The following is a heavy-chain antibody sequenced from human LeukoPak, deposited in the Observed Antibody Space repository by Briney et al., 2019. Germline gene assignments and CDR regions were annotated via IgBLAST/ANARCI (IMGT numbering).Heavy chain of an antibody. J-gene: IGHJ4*02. Sequence: PGGSLRLSCAASGFTFSSYGMHWVRPAPGKGLEWVAFIRYDGSNKYYADSVKGRFTISRDNSKNTLYLQMNSLRAEDTAVYYCAKGHRQLKDFDYWGQGTLVTVSS. V-gene: IGHV3-30*02. CDR2: IRYDGSNK. CDR1: GFTFSSYG. CDR3: AKGHRQLKDFDY. D-gene: IGHD5-18*01.